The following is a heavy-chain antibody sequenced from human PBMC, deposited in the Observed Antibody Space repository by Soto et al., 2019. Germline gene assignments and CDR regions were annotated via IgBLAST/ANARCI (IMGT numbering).Heavy chain of an antibody. D-gene: IGHD6-13*01. CDR2: ISWNSGSI. V-gene: IGHV3-9*01. CDR1: GFTFDDYA. Sequence: EVQLVESGGGLVQPGRSLRLSCAASGFTFDDYAMHWVRQAPGKGLAWVSGISWNSGSIGYADSVKGRFTISRDNAKNSLYLQMNSLRAEDTALYYCAKDLAAAGQGYFQHWGQGTLVTVSS. CDR3: AKDLAAAGQGYFQH. J-gene: IGHJ1*01.